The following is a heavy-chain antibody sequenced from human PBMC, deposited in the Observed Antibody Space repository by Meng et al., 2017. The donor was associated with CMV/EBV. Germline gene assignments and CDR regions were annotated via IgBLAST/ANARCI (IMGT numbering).Heavy chain of an antibody. J-gene: IGHJ4*02. CDR2: ISHDVSSK. V-gene: IGHV3-30-3*01. CDR1: GFIFSSYS. CDR3: ARDRLRAAAGPRSGYYFDY. D-gene: IGHD6-13*01. Sequence: GEPLKISCAASGFIFSSYSMHWVRQAPGKGLEWVAVISHDVSSKYYADSVKGRFTISRDTSKNTLFLQMNSLRAEDTAVYYCARDRLRAAAGPRSGYYFDYWGQGTLVTVSS.